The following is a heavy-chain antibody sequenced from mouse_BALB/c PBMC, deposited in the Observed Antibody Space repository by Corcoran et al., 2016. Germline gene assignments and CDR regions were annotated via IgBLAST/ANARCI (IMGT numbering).Heavy chain of an antibody. Sequence: EVQLQEYGAQHVKPGASVKLSGTASSFNIKDTYMRWVKQRPAQGLEWIGRSDPANGNTKYYPKSQGKATITADTSSNKAYLQLSSLTSEDTAVYYCARWDWYFDVWGAGTTVNVSS. CDR2: SDPANGNT. CDR1: SFNIKDTY. J-gene: IGHJ1*01. CDR3: ARWDWYFDV. V-gene: IGHV14-3*02.